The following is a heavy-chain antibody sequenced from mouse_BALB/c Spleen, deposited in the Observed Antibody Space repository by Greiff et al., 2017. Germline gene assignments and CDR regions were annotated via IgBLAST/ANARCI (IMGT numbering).Heavy chain of an antibody. CDR3: ARSDYGPYYFDY. CDR2: INPSTGYT. V-gene: IGHV1-7*01. J-gene: IGHJ2*01. D-gene: IGHD1-1*02. CDR1: GYTFTSYW. Sequence: VQLQQSGAELAKPGASVKMSCKASGYTFTSYWMHWVKQRPGQGLEWIGYINPSTGYTEYNQKFKDKATLTADKSSSTAYMQLSSLTSEDSAVYYCARSDYGPYYFDYWGQGTTLTVSS.